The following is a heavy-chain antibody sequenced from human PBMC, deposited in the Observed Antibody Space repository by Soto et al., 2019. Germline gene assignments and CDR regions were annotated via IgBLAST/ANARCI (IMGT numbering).Heavy chain of an antibody. CDR3: ASHPLNWSDDDS. Sequence: SETLSLTCTVSGGSITSSEYYWAWIRQPPGKGLQFVGTIYYSGSYYSNPSLKSRLSMSVDTSKNQFSLTMKSVTAADTGVYYCASHPLNWSDDDSWGQGVLVTVSS. CDR2: IYYSGSY. D-gene: IGHD1-1*01. V-gene: IGHV4-39*01. CDR1: GGSITSSEYY. J-gene: IGHJ4*02.